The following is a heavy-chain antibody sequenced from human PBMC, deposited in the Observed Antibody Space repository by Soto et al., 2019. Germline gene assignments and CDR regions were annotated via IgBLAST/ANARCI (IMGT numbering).Heavy chain of an antibody. Sequence: PSETLSLTCTVSGGSIGSGDYYWSWIRQPPGKGLEWIGYIYYTGSTYYNPSLKSRLTMSVDTSKNQLSLKLTSVTAADTAVYYCARAFDDSSGYYGGLGYWGQGTLVTVSS. CDR2: IYYTGST. V-gene: IGHV4-30-4*01. D-gene: IGHD3-22*01. J-gene: IGHJ4*02. CDR1: GGSIGSGDYY. CDR3: ARAFDDSSGYYGGLGY.